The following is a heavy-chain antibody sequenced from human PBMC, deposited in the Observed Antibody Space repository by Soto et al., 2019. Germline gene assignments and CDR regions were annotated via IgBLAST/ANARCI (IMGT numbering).Heavy chain of an antibody. CDR2: IYYSGST. CDR3: ARDPRDLKKAFDL. V-gene: IGHV4-61*01. J-gene: IGHJ3*01. Sequence: QVQLQESGPGLVKPSETLSLTCTVSGGSVSSGSYYWSWIRQPPGKGLEWIGYIYYSGSTNYNPSLKGRVTMLVDTSKDQFALKMTSMTAEDTAVYYCARDPRDLKKAFDLWGQGTMVTVSS. CDR1: GGSVSSGSYY.